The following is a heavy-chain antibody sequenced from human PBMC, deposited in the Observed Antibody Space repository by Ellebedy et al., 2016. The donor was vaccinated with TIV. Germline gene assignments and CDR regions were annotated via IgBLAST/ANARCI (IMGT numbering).Heavy chain of an antibody. CDR3: GRGQTTFEY. V-gene: IGHV3-7*03. D-gene: IGHD4-11*01. CDR1: GFTFSDYW. Sequence: PGGSLRLSCAASGFTFSDYWMNWVRQAPGKGLEWVANIKPGGNEKFYVGSVVGRFTISRDNANNSLYLQMDSLRAEDTAVYYCGRGQTTFEYWGQGTLVTVSS. CDR2: IKPGGNEK. J-gene: IGHJ4*02.